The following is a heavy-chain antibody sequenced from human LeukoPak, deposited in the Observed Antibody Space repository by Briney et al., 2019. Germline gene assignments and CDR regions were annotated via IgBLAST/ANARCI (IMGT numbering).Heavy chain of an antibody. V-gene: IGHV4-4*07. CDR2: ISTTGTT. J-gene: IGHJ6*03. Sequence: TSSETLSLICTVSGGSISTYFWSWVRQPAGKGLEWIGRISTTGTTNYNPSLKSRVTMSVDTSKNQFSLKLTSVTAADTAVYYCSRAPPVTTDYYFYYMDVWGKGTTVTVSS. D-gene: IGHD4-17*01. CDR1: GGSISTYF. CDR3: SRAPPVTTDYYFYYMDV.